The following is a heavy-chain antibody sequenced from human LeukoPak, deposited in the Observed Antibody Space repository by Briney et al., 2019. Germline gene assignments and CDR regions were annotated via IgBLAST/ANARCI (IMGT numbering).Heavy chain of an antibody. CDR2: INIDGSTT. V-gene: IGHV3-74*03. D-gene: IGHD6-19*01. CDR1: GFTFSSYW. J-gene: IGHJ4*02. CDR3: ARVGGPGWYGY. Sequence: GGSLRLSCAASGFTFSSYWMHWVRQVPGKGLVWVSRINIDGSTTTYADSVKGRFTISRDNAKNTLYLQMNSPRAEDTALYYCARVGGPGWYGYWGQGTLVTVSS.